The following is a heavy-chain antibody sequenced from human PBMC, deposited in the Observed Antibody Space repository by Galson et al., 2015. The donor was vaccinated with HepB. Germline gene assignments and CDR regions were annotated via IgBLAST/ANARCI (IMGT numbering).Heavy chain of an antibody. CDR1: GYTFSDYY. J-gene: IGHJ4*02. CDR2: INPHKGDT. CDR3: ARIFCEGDSCYHTFDS. Sequence: SVKVSCKASGYTFSDYYLHWVRQVPGQGFEWMGRINPHKGDTTYGRKFQDRVTMTRDTSISTAYMELSGLTSNDTAVYYCARIFCEGDSCYHTFDSWGQGSLVTVSS. V-gene: IGHV1-2*06. D-gene: IGHD2-15*01.